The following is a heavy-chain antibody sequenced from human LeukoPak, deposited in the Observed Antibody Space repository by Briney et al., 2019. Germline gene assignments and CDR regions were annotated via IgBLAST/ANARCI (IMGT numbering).Heavy chain of an antibody. CDR3: AREVDYVFDF. J-gene: IGHJ4*02. Sequence: GGSLRLSCAASGLTFSSYNMHWVRQAPGKGLEWVSSISSSGSYISYADSVKGRFTISRDNAKNSLYLQMSSLRAEDTAVYYCAREVDYVFDFRGQGTLVTVSS. D-gene: IGHD4-17*01. CDR2: ISSSGSYI. CDR1: GLTFSSYN. V-gene: IGHV3-21*01.